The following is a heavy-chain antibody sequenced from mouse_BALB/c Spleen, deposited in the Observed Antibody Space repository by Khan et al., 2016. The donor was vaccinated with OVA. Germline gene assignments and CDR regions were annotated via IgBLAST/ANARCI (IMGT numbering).Heavy chain of an antibody. Sequence: EVELVESGGGLVQPGGSRKLSCAASGFTFSSFGMHWVRQAPEKGLEWVAYISSGSSTIYYADTVKGRFTISRDNPKNTLFLQMTSLRSEDTAMYYCARARYDNSMDYWGKGTSVTVSS. CDR1: GFTFSSFG. D-gene: IGHD2-14*01. V-gene: IGHV5-17*02. J-gene: IGHJ4*01. CDR3: ARARYDNSMDY. CDR2: ISSGSSTI.